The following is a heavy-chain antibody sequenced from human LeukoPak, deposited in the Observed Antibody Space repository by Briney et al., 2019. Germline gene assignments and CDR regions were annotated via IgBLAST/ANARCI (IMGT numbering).Heavy chain of an antibody. V-gene: IGHV1-8*02. CDR1: GYTFTSYG. J-gene: IGHJ5*02. D-gene: IGHD3-3*01. CDR2: MNPNSGNT. CDR3: ARSRTILWYYDFWSGMNWFDP. Sequence: ASVKVSCKASGYTFTSYGISWVRRAPGQGLEWMGWMNPNSGNTGYAQKFQGRVTMTRNTSISTAYMELSSLRSEDTAVYYCARSRTILWYYDFWSGMNWFDPWGQGTLVTVSS.